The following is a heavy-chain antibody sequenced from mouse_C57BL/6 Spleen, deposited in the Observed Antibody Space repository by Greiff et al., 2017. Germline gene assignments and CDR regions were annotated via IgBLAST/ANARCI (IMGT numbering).Heavy chain of an antibody. D-gene: IGHD2-4*01. CDR2: IDPSDSYT. CDR3: ARAITRWYFDV. CDR1: GYTFTSYW. J-gene: IGHJ1*03. Sequence: QVQLQQPGAELVRPGTSVKLSCKASGYTFTSYWMHWVKQRPGQGLEWIGVIDPSDSYTNYNQKFKGKATLTVDTSSSTAYMQLSSLTSEDSAVYYCARAITRWYFDVWGTGTTVTVSS. V-gene: IGHV1-59*01.